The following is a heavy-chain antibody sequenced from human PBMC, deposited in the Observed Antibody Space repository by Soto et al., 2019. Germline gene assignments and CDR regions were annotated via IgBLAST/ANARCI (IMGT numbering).Heavy chain of an antibody. D-gene: IGHD3-22*01. CDR3: AKDYSYDSSGVLDY. CDR1: EFTFRSYA. J-gene: IGHJ4*02. V-gene: IGHV3-23*01. CDR2: ISDIGDIT. Sequence: EVQLLESGGGLIEPGGSLRLSCAASEFTFRSYAMSWVRQAPGAGLEWVSAISDIGDITYYADSVKGRFTISRDNSKNTLFLQMDSLRPEDTAVYFCAKDYSYDSSGVLDYWGQGTLVTVSS.